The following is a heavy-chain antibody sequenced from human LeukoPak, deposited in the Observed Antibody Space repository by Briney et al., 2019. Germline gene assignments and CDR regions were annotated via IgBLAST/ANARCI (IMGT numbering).Heavy chain of an antibody. CDR3: ARAMTPLDAFDI. CDR2: ISAYNGNT. CDR1: GYTFTSYG. Sequence: ASVKVSCKASGYTFTSYGISWVRPAPGQGLEWMGWISAYNGNTNYAQKLLGRVTMTTDTSTSTAYMELRSLRSDDTAVYYCARAMTPLDAFDIWGQGTMVTVSS. J-gene: IGHJ3*02. V-gene: IGHV1-18*01. D-gene: IGHD3-22*01.